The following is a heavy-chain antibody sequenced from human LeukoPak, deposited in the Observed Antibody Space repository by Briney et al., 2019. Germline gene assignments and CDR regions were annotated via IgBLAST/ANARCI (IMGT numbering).Heavy chain of an antibody. J-gene: IGHJ3*02. CDR2: INHSGST. CDR3: ARGPTYYYDSSGQDAFDI. D-gene: IGHD3-22*01. V-gene: IGHV4-34*01. Sequence: SETLSLTCAVYGGSFSGYYWSWIRQPPGKGLEWIGEINHSGSTNYNPSLKSRVTMSVDTSKNQFSLKLSSVTAADTAVYYCARGPTYYYDSSGQDAFDIWGQGTMVTVSS. CDR1: GGSFSGYY.